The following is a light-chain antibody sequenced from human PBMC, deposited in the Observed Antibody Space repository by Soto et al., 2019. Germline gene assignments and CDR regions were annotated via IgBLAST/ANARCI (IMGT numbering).Light chain of an antibody. V-gene: IGLV1-47*01. CDR3: SAWDVSLRGWV. CDR1: SSNIGSEY. J-gene: IGLJ3*02. Sequence: QTVVTQVPSASGTPGQTVTISCSGSSSNIGSEYVYWYQQLPGTAPKLLIHRNNQRPSGVPDRISGSKSGTSASLAIGGLRFEDDGDYYCSAWDVSLRGWVFGGGTQLTVL. CDR2: RNN.